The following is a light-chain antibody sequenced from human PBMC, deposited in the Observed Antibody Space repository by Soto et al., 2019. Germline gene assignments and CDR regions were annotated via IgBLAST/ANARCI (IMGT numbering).Light chain of an antibody. J-gene: IGKJ4*02. CDR2: AAS. Sequence: DLEMTQSPSSVSASVGDTVTITCRASRDVRDWLAWYQQRPGPAPKVLIYAASTLQSGVPSRFRGSGAATLFTLVISSLQPEDFATYYCQQANSFPLTFGGGTKVEIK. CDR3: QQANSFPLT. V-gene: IGKV1-12*01. CDR1: RDVRDW.